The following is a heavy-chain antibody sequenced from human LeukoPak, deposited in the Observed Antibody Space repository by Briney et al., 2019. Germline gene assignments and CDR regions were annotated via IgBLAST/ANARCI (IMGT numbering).Heavy chain of an antibody. V-gene: IGHV4-34*01. Sequence: KPSETLSLTCAVSGGSFSGYYWSWIRQPPGQGLGLVGVMNHCGSSNSNPSPKSRVTISVDTSTNQFSLKLSSVTAADTAVYYCARGLQSDYYVSGSYFDPWGQGTLVTVSS. J-gene: IGHJ5*02. D-gene: IGHD3-10*01. CDR2: MNHCGSS. CDR3: ARGLQSDYYVSGSYFDP. CDR1: GGSFSGYY.